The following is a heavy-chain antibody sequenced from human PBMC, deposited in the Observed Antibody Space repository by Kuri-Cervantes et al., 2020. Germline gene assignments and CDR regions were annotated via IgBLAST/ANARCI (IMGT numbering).Heavy chain of an antibody. CDR1: GFTFSSYS. Sequence: GESLKISCAASGFTFSSYSMNWVRQAPGKGLEWVSSISSSSSYIYYADSVKGRFTISRDNAKNSLYLQMNSLRAEDTAVYYCARDLGYCSGGSCYPDAFDIWGQGT. CDR2: ISSSSSYI. CDR3: ARDLGYCSGGSCYPDAFDI. V-gene: IGHV3-21*01. D-gene: IGHD2-15*01. J-gene: IGHJ3*02.